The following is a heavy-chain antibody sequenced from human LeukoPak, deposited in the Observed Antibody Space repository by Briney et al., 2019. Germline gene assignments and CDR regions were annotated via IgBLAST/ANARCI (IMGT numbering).Heavy chain of an antibody. CDR3: ARLGPASIATRPGWFDP. Sequence: SETLSLTCAVYGGSFSGYYWSWIRQPPGKGLEWIGEINHSGSTNYNPSLKSRVTISVDTSKNQFSLKLSSVTAADTAVYYCARLGPASIATRPGWFDPWGQGTLVTVSS. CDR2: INHSGST. CDR1: GGSFSGYY. J-gene: IGHJ5*02. V-gene: IGHV4-34*01. D-gene: IGHD6-6*01.